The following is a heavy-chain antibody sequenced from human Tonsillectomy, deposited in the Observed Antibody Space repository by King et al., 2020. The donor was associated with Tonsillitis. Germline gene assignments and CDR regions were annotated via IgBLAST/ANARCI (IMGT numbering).Heavy chain of an antibody. D-gene: IGHD3-3*01. CDR3: ARGSLTIFGVAPHY. V-gene: IGHV4-34*01. J-gene: IGHJ4*02. CDR2: INHSGST. Sequence: VQLQQWGAGLLKPSETLSLTCAVYVGSFSTYYWSWIRQPPGKVLEWSGEINHSGSTNYNQSLKSRVTISVDTSKKQFVLKVSSVTAADTALNYCARGSLTIFGVAPHYWGQGTLVTVSS. CDR1: VGSFSTYY.